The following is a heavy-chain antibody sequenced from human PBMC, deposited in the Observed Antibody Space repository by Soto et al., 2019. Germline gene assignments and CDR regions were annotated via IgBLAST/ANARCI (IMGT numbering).Heavy chain of an antibody. J-gene: IGHJ4*02. CDR2: IYYSGST. Sequence: PSETLSLTCTVSGGSISSGGYYWSWIRQHPGKGLEWIGYIYYSGSTYYNPSLKSRVTISVDTSKNQFSLKLSSVTAADTAVYYCARDRRYYDSSGYYYFDYWGQGTLVTVSS. CDR3: ARDRRYYDSSGYYYFDY. D-gene: IGHD3-22*01. V-gene: IGHV4-31*03. CDR1: GGSISSGGYY.